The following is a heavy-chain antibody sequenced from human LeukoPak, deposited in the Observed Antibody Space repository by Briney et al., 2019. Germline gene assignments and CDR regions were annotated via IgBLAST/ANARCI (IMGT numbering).Heavy chain of an antibody. CDR3: ARLGGRSSGY. D-gene: IGHD3-10*01. Sequence: PSETLSLTCAVSGYSISSGYYWGWIRQPPGKGLEWIGTIYHSGSTYYNPSLKSRVTISVDTSKNQFSLKLSSVTAADTAVYYCARLGGRSSGYWGQGTLVTVSS. CDR1: GYSISSGYY. V-gene: IGHV4-38-2*01. CDR2: IYHSGST. J-gene: IGHJ4*02.